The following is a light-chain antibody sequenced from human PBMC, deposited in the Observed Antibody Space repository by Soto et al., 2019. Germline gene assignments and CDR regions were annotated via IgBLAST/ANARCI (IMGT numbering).Light chain of an antibody. V-gene: IGKV1-39*01. Sequence: IDMTPSPSTLPSSVGDRVTITCLASQSISSYLNWYQQKPGKAPKLLIYAASSLQSGVPSRFSGSGSGTDFTLTISSLQPEDFATYYCQQSYSTPTTFGQGTRPEIK. CDR1: QSISSY. CDR3: QQSYSTPTT. CDR2: AAS. J-gene: IGKJ5*01.